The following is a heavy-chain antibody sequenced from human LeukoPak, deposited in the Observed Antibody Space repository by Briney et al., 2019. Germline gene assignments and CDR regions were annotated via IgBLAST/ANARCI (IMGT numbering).Heavy chain of an antibody. J-gene: IGHJ6*02. Sequence: PGESLRLSXXXXXXTFSXYGMHWVRQAPGKGLEWVAFIRYNGSNKYYADSVKGRFTISRDNSKNTLYLQMNSLRAEDTAVYYCAKDPHYYGSGSLINYYYYYGMDVWGQGTTVTVSS. CDR2: IRYNGSNK. D-gene: IGHD3-10*01. CDR1: XXTFSXYG. V-gene: IGHV3-30*02. CDR3: AKDPHYYGSGSLINYYYYYGMDV.